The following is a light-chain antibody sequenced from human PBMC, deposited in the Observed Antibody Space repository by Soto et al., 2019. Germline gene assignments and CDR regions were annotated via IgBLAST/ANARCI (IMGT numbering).Light chain of an antibody. CDR1: QSVSSY. CDR3: QQRRTWPALT. J-gene: IGKJ4*01. V-gene: IGKV3-11*01. CDR2: DAS. Sequence: EIVLTQSPATLSLSPGERATLSCRASQSVSSYLVWYQQKPGQAPRLLIYDASNRATGIPARFSGSGSGTDFVLTISRLAPDDFAVYYCQQRRTWPALTFGEGTKVEIK.